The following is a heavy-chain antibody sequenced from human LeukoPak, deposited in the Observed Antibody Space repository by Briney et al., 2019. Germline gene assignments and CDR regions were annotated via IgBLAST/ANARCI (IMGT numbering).Heavy chain of an antibody. J-gene: IGHJ4*02. Sequence: GGSLRLSCAASGFTFSSYGMHWVRQAPGKGLEWVAVIWYDGSNKYYADSVKGRFTISRDYSKNTLYLQMNSLRADDTAVYYCARDSNGPAFWGQGTLVTVSS. CDR3: ARDSNGPAF. CDR1: GFTFSSYG. CDR2: IWYDGSNK. D-gene: IGHD3-22*01. V-gene: IGHV3-33*01.